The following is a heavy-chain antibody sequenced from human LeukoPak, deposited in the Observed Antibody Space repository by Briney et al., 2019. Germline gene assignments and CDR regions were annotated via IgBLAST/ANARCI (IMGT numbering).Heavy chain of an antibody. CDR3: ARGATDTTRWFDP. CDR1: GFTFSSYA. V-gene: IGHV3-66*01. CDR2: IYSGGST. J-gene: IGHJ5*02. Sequence: GGSLRLSCAASGFTFSSYAMSWVRQAPGKGLEWVSVIYSGGSTYYADSVKGRFTISRDNSKNTLYLQMNSLRAEDTAAYYCARGATDTTRWFDPWGQGTLVTVSS. D-gene: IGHD1-7*01.